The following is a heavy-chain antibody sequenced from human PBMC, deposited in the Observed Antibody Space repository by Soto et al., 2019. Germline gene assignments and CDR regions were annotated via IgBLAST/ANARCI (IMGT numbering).Heavy chain of an antibody. D-gene: IGHD3-22*01. CDR1: GGSISSSSYY. J-gene: IGHJ4*02. V-gene: IGHV4-39*01. CDR3: ASHNYYYDSSGYSRYFDY. Sequence: WETLSLTCTVSGGSISSSSYYWGWIRQPPGKGLEWIGSIYYSGSTYYNPSLKSRVTISVDTSKNQFSLKLSSVTAADTAVYYCASHNYYYDSSGYSRYFDYWGQGTLVTVSS. CDR2: IYYSGST.